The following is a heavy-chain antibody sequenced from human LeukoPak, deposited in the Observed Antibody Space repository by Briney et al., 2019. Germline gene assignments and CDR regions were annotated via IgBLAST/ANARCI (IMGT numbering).Heavy chain of an antibody. V-gene: IGHV4-39*01. J-gene: IGHJ4*02. D-gene: IGHD1-7*01. CDR1: GGSISSSSYY. CDR3: ARAAGITGTTAGDDH. CDR2: IYYSGST. Sequence: SETLSLTCTVSGGSISSSSYYWGWIRQPPGKGLEWIGGIYYSGSTYYNPSLKSRVTISVDTSKNQFSLKLSSVTAADTAVYYCARAAGITGTTAGDDHWGQGTLVTVSS.